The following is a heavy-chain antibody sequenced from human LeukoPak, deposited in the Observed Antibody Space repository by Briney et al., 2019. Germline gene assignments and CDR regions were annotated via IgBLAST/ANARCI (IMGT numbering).Heavy chain of an antibody. CDR3: ARLGTDDCTNTNCYLFFDY. D-gene: IGHD2-2*01. CDR2: IYPGDSDI. J-gene: IGHJ4*02. Sequence: GESLKISCKASGYTFTGDWIGWVRQMPGKGLEWMGIIYPGDSDIRYRPSFQGQVTISADKSINTAYLQWSSLKASDTAMYYCARLGTDDCTNTNCYLFFDYWGQGTLVTVSS. CDR1: GYTFTGDW. V-gene: IGHV5-51*01.